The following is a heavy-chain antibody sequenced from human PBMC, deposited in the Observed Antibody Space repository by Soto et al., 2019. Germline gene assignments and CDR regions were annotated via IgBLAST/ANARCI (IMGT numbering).Heavy chain of an antibody. D-gene: IGHD2-15*01. CDR1: GFTFSSYS. J-gene: IGHJ4*02. V-gene: IGHV3-21*01. Sequence: EVQLVESGGGLVKPGGSLRLSCAASGFTFSSYSMNWVRQAPGKGLEWVSSISSSSSYIYYADSVKGRFTISRDNAKNSRYLQMNSLRAEDTAVYYCARYLARGEVAVGYWGQGTLVTVSS. CDR3: ARYLARGEVAVGY. CDR2: ISSSSSYI.